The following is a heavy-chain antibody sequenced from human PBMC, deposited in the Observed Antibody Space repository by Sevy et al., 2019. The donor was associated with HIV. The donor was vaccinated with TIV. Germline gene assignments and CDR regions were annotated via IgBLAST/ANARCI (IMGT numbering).Heavy chain of an antibody. CDR1: GFSIRNNLY. CDR3: ARARRPETNYFCMDV. J-gene: IGHJ6*03. V-gene: IGHV4-38-2*01. D-gene: IGHD3-16*01. Sequence: SETLSLTCDVSGFSIRNNLYWGWIRQPPGKGLEWIGSIYHSGATYYSPSLNSRVTISVDMSNNQFALRLTSVTAADTAVYYCARARRPETNYFCMDVWGKGTTVTVSS. CDR2: IYHSGAT.